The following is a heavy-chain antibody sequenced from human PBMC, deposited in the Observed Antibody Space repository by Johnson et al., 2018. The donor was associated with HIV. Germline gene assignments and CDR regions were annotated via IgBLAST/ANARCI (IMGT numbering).Heavy chain of an antibody. CDR2: IKHNGSEK. D-gene: IGHD5-12*01. Sequence: VQLVESGGGVVQPGRSLRLSCAASGFTFSSDWMSWVRQAPGKGLEWVANIKHNGSEKYSVDSVTGRFTISRENAKNSLYLQMNSLRAEDTAVYYCARDGGYSGYDFHAFDIWGQGTMATVSS. CDR3: ARDGGYSGYDFHAFDI. CDR1: GFTFSSDW. V-gene: IGHV3-7*01. J-gene: IGHJ3*02.